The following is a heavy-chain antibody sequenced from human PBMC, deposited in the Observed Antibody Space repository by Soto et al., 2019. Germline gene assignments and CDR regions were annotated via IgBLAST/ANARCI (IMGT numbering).Heavy chain of an antibody. CDR2: ISSSSSYI. J-gene: IGHJ6*03. CDR3: ARDGGYYGAESDLNYYYYYMDV. CDR1: GFTFSSYS. Sequence: EVQLVESGGGLVKPGGSLRLSCAASGFTFSSYSMNWVRQAPGKGLEWVSSISSSSSYIYYADSVKGRFTIFRDYAKNSLYLQMNSLRAEDTAVYYCARDGGYYGAESDLNYYYYYMDVWGKGTTVTVSS. V-gene: IGHV3-21*01. D-gene: IGHD3-10*01.